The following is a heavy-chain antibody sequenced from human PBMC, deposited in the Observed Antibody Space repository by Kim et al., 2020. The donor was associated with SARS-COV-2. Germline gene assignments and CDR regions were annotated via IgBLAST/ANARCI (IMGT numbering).Heavy chain of an antibody. J-gene: IGHJ4*02. CDR3: ARETFTMVQGVIIWWNYFDY. Sequence: ASVKVSCKASGYTFTGYYMHWVRQAPGQGLEWMGRINPNSGGTNYAQKFQGRVTMTRDTSISTAYMELSRLRSDDTAVYYCARETFTMVQGVIIWWNYFDYWGQGTLVTVSS. V-gene: IGHV1-2*06. D-gene: IGHD3-10*01. CDR1: GYTFTGYY. CDR2: INPNSGGT.